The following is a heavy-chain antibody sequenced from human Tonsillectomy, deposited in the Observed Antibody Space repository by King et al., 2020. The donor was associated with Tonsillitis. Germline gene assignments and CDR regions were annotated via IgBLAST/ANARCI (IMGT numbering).Heavy chain of an antibody. CDR3: ARGVSDMYYYDSSGYSRLDI. J-gene: IGHJ3*02. CDR1: GGTFSSYA. D-gene: IGHD3-22*01. V-gene: IGHV1-69*01. Sequence: VQLVESGAEVKKPGSSVKVSCKASGGTFSSYAISWVRQAPGQGLEWMGGIIPIFGTANYAQKFQGRVTITADESTSTAYMELSSLRSEDTAVYYCARGVSDMYYYDSSGYSRLDIWGQGTMVTVSS. CDR2: IIPIFGTA.